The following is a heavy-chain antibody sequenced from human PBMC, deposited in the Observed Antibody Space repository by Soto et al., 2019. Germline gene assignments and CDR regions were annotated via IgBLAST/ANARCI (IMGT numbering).Heavy chain of an antibody. CDR3: ASSITGAPNDYYCMDV. CDR1: GGTFSSYA. J-gene: IGHJ6*02. CDR2: IIPIFGTA. V-gene: IGHV1-69*12. D-gene: IGHD1-20*01. Sequence: VQLVQSGAEVKKPGSSVKVSCKASGGTFSSYAINWVRQAPGQGLEWMGGIIPIFGTADYAQKFRGRVKITADESTSTAYMELSSLRSEDTAVYYCASSITGAPNDYYCMDVCSQGTKVTVSS.